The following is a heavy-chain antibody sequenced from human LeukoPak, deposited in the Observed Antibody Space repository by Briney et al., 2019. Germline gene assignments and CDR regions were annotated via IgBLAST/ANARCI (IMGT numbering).Heavy chain of an antibody. CDR3: ARLGSYHDF. D-gene: IGHD1-26*01. CDR2: IHSSGGS. CDR1: GASISNYY. V-gene: IGHV4-4*09. J-gene: IGHJ4*02. Sequence: SETLSLTCTVSGASISNYYWSWIRQTPEKGLEWMGHIHSSGGSSYYPSLKSRLTLSIDTTRNQLSLKLPSVTAADTAVYFCARLGSYHDFWGQGALVTVSS.